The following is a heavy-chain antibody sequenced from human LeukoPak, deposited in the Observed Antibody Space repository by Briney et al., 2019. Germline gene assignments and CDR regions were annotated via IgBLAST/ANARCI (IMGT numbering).Heavy chain of an antibody. D-gene: IGHD3-22*01. J-gene: IGHJ4*02. CDR2: ISSSGSTI. Sequence: GGSLRLSCAASGFSFSDYYMSWIRQAPGKGLEWVSYISSSGSTIYYADSVKGRFTISRDNAKNSLYLQMNSLRAEDTAVYYCARAIQSVYYYDSSGHGGFDYWGQGTLVTVSS. CDR3: ARAIQSVYYYDSSGHGGFDY. CDR1: GFSFSDYY. V-gene: IGHV3-11*04.